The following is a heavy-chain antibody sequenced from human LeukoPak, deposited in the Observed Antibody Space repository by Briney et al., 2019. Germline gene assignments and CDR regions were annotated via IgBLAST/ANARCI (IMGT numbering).Heavy chain of an antibody. V-gene: IGHV4-38-2*02. CDR2: IYHSGST. J-gene: IGHJ4*02. D-gene: IGHD3-16*02. CDR3: AREGAGVWGSYRYFDY. CDR1: GYSISSGYY. Sequence: SETLSLTCTVSGYSISSGYYWGWIRQPPGKGLEWIGSIYHSGSTYYNPSLKSRVTISVDTSKNQFSLKLSSVTAADTAVYYCAREGAGVWGSYRYFDYWGQGTLVTVSS.